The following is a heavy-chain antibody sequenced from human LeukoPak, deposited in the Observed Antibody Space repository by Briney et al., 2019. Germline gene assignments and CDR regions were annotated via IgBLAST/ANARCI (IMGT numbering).Heavy chain of an antibody. CDR2: IYSGGST. CDR1: GFTVSSNY. CDR3: ASRGSSWWDSRDY. V-gene: IGHV3-53*01. D-gene: IGHD6-13*01. J-gene: IGHJ4*02. Sequence: GGSLRLSCAASGFTVSSNYTSWVRQAPGKGLEGVSVIYSGGSTYYADSVKGRFTISRDNSKNTLYLQMNSLRAEDTAVYYCASRGSSWWDSRDYWGQGTLVTVSS.